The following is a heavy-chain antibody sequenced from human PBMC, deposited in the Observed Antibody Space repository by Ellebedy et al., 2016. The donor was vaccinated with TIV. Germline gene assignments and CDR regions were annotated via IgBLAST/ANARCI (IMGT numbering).Heavy chain of an antibody. CDR1: GFMYSSYA. J-gene: IGHJ4*02. CDR2: ISGSGGSP. Sequence: PGGSLRLSCAASGFMYSSYAMTWVRQATGKGLEWVSAISGSGGSPYYAESVKGRFTISRDNSQNTVYLQMTNLRADDTAVYYCAKDAAPYWGYLDYWGRGILVIVSS. D-gene: IGHD6-6*01. CDR3: AKDAAPYWGYLDY. V-gene: IGHV3-23*01.